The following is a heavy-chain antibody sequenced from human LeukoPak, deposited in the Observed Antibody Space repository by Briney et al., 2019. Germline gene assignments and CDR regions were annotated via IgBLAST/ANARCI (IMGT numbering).Heavy chain of an antibody. Sequence: ASVKVSCKASRNTFTAYYIHWVRQAPGQGLEWMGRINPNSGGTDYAHNFRGRVSLTRDTSISTAYVDLTRLRSDDTAVYYCASDQAGSVNSFDPWGQGTLVTVSS. CDR1: RNTFTAYY. V-gene: IGHV1-2*06. CDR2: INPNSGGT. CDR3: ASDQAGSVNSFDP. J-gene: IGHJ5*02.